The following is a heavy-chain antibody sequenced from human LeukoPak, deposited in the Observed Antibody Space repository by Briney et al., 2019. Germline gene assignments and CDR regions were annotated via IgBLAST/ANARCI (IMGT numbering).Heavy chain of an antibody. V-gene: IGHV3-30-3*01. D-gene: IGHD3-9*01. J-gene: IGHJ4*02. CDR1: GFTFSSYA. CDR2: ISYSGTNK. CDR3: AREYYDILTGYYNPIDY. Sequence: QPGGSLRLSCAASGFTFSSYAMSWVRQAPGKGLEWVAVISYSGTNKYYADSVKGRFTISRDDSKNTLYLQMNSLRAEDTAMYYCAREYYDILTGYYNPIDYGGQGTLVTVSS.